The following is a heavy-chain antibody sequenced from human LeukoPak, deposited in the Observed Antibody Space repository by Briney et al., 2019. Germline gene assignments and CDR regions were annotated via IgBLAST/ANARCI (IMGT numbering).Heavy chain of an antibody. CDR1: GYTFTGYY. CDR3: ASVKDIVVGGGPYYFDY. V-gene: IGHV1-2*02. CDR2: INPHNADT. J-gene: IGHJ4*02. Sequence: GASVKVSCKASGYTFTGYYLHWVRQAPGQGLEWMGWINPHNADTNYAQRFQGRVTMTRDTSITTAYMVLSRLRSDVTAVYYCASVKDIVVGGGPYYFDYWGQGTLVTVSS. D-gene: IGHD2-15*01.